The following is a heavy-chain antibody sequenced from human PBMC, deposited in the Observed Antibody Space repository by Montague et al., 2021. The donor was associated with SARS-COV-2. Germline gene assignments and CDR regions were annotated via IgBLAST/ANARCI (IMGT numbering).Heavy chain of an antibody. V-gene: IGHV3-48*03. CDR2: ISSSGSTI. J-gene: IGHJ2*01. CDR1: GFTFSSYE. CDR3: AREKRRITIFGVVIIEYFDL. Sequence: SLSLSCAASGFTFSSYEMNWVRQAPGKGLEWVSYISSSGSTIYYADSVKGRFTISRDNAKNSLYLQMNSLRAEDTAAYYCAREKRRITIFGVVIIEYFDLWGRGTLVTVSS. D-gene: IGHD3-3*01.